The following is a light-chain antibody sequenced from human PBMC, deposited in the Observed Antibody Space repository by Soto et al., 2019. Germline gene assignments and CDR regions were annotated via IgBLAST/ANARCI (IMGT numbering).Light chain of an antibody. CDR2: AAS. CDR1: QDINNR. J-gene: IGKJ1*01. CDR3: LQVKSFPRT. Sequence: DIQMTQSPSSVSASVGDRVTITCRASQDINNRLAWFQQRPGRAPKYLIQAASILQSGFPSRFSCSGSGTDFTLTINSLQPEDLATYYCLQVKSFPRTFGQGTKVELK. V-gene: IGKV1-12*01.